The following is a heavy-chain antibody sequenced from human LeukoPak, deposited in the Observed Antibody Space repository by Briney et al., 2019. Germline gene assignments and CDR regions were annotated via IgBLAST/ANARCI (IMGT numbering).Heavy chain of an antibody. D-gene: IGHD4-11*01. V-gene: IGHV4-39*07. CDR2: IYQSGST. Sequence: SETLSLTCTVSGGSISSGSYYWGWIRQPPGKGLEWIGNIYQSGSTYYNPSLKSRLTISIHTSKNQFSLKLTSVTAADTAVYYCARDLLTTTDYWGQGTLVTVSS. J-gene: IGHJ4*02. CDR3: ARDLLTTTDY. CDR1: GGSISSGSYY.